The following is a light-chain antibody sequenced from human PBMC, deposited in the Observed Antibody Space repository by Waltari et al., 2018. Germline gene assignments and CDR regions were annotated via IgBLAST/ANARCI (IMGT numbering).Light chain of an antibody. V-gene: IGKV3-15*01. CDR1: QRISSN. Sequence: EIVMKQSQATLSVSPGQRATPSCRASQRISSNLVWYQQKPGQAPRLLIYGASTRAPNIPFRFSGSGSGTEFTPTISSLQSEDFAIYYCQQYNNWPFTFGQGTKLEIK. CDR2: GAS. J-gene: IGKJ2*01. CDR3: QQYNNWPFT.